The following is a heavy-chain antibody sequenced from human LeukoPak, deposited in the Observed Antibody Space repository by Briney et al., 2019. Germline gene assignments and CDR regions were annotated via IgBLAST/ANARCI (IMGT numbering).Heavy chain of an antibody. CDR1: GFTFADYG. CDR2: INWSGDNT. CDR3: ARDLSSNWSNLGY. Sequence: TGGSLRLSCEESGFTFADYGLSWVRQAPGKGPQWGAGINWSGDNTFYADSVKGRFTIFRDNTKKTLYLQMDNLRGDDTATYYCARDLSSNWSNLGYWGQGTLVTVSS. D-gene: IGHD6-13*01. V-gene: IGHV3-20*04. J-gene: IGHJ4*02.